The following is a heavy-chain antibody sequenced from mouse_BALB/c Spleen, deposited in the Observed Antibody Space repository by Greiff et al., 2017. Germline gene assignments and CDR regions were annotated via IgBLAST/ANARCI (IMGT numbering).Heavy chain of an antibody. CDR2: ISSGGNYT. Sequence: EVKLVESGGDLVKPGGSLKLSCAASGFTFSSYGMSWVRQTPDKRLEWVATISSGGNYTSYPDSVKGRFTISRDNAKNTLYLQMSSLKSEDTAMYYCARQPGRGAMDYWGQGTSVTVSS. CDR1: GFTFSSYG. J-gene: IGHJ4*01. CDR3: ARQPGRGAMDY. V-gene: IGHV5-6*01.